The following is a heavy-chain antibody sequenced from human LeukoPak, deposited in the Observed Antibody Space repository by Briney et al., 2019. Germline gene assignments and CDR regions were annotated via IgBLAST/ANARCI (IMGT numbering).Heavy chain of an antibody. CDR1: GYSFTSYW. D-gene: IGHD2-15*01. CDR2: IYPGDSDT. J-gene: IGHJ4*02. CDR3: ARRYCSGGSCLYYFDY. Sequence: GEALKISCKGAGYSFTSYWIGWVLQMPGKGLEWMVIIYPGDSDTRYSPSFLGQVTISADKSISTAYLQWSSLKASDTAMYYCARRYCSGGSCLYYFDYWGQGTMVTVSS. V-gene: IGHV5-51*01.